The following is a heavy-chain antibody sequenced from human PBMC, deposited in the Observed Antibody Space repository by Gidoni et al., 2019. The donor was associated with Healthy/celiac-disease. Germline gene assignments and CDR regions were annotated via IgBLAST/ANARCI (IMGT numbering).Heavy chain of an antibody. D-gene: IGHD6-6*01. Sequence: EVQLVASGGGLVQPGGSLRLSCAASGFTFSSYEMNWVRQDPGKGLEWVSYISSSGSTIYYADSVKGRFTISRDNAKNSLYLQMNSLRAEDTAVYYCAREPPFKAARPFDYWGQGTLVTVSS. J-gene: IGHJ4*02. V-gene: IGHV3-48*03. CDR2: ISSSGSTI. CDR3: AREPPFKAARPFDY. CDR1: GFTFSSYE.